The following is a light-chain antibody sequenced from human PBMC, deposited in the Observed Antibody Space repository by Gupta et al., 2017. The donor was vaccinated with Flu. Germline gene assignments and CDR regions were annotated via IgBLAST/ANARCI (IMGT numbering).Light chain of an antibody. V-gene: IGKV1-39*01. J-gene: IGKJ1*01. Sequence: SSRAAAVGDRDTITCRASQGISSYLNWYQQKTGKAPKILIYAAASLQSGVPSRCSGSGAGTDYTLTISSMQPEDYATDYCQQNYSTLALTFGQGTKVEIK. CDR3: QQNYSTLALT. CDR1: QGISSY. CDR2: AAA.